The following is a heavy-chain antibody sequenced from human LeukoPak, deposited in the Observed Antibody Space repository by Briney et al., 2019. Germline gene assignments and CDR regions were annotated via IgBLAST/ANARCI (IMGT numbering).Heavy chain of an antibody. CDR1: GDSVSSNSAA. D-gene: IGHD5-18*01. V-gene: IGHV6-1*01. J-gene: IGHJ6*02. CDR2: TYYRSKWYN. Sequence: SQTLSLTCAISGDSVSSNSAAWIWIRQSPSIALEWLGRTYYRSKWYNDYAVSVKSRITINPDTSKNQFSLQLNSVTPEDTAVYYCAREDTAYYYYGMDVWGQGTTVTVSS. CDR3: AREDTAYYYYGMDV.